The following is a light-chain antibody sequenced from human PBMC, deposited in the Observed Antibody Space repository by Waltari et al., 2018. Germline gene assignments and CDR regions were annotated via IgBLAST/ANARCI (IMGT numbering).Light chain of an antibody. J-gene: IGKJ4*01. CDR3: QQRRFWPLT. V-gene: IGKV3-11*01. CDR1: QNVGNY. CDR2: DAS. Sequence: EIVLTQSPATLSLSPGETATLSCRASQNVGNYLGWYQQRPGQAPRLLIDDASNRATGTPARFSGSGSGTDFTLTISTLEPEDFAVYYCQQRRFWPLTFGGGTKVEIK.